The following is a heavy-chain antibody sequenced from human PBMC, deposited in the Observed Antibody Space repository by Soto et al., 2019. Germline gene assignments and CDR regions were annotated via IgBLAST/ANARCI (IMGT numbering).Heavy chain of an antibody. CDR2: IYYSGTT. CDR3: ARDRSANVHHYYGMDV. J-gene: IGHJ6*02. Sequence: QVQMQESGPGLVKPSQTLSLTCTVSGGSISSGGYYWSWIRQHPGKGLEWIGYIYYSGTTYYNPSLKRRVTISVDTSKNQFSLKLSSVTAADTAVYYCARDRSANVHHYYGMDVWGQGTTVTVSS. CDR1: GGSISSGGYY. V-gene: IGHV4-31*03.